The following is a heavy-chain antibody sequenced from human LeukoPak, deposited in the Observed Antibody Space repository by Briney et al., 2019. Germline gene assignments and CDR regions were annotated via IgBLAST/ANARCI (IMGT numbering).Heavy chain of an antibody. CDR3: AGDQDIVVVPAALDV. Sequence: GRSLRLSCAASGFTFSSYAMHWVRQAPGKGLEWVAVISNDGSNKYYADSVKGRFTISRDNSKNTLYLQMNSLRAEDTAVYYCAGDQDIVVVPAALDVWGQGTTVTVSS. D-gene: IGHD2-2*01. J-gene: IGHJ6*02. CDR2: ISNDGSNK. CDR1: GFTFSSYA. V-gene: IGHV3-30-3*01.